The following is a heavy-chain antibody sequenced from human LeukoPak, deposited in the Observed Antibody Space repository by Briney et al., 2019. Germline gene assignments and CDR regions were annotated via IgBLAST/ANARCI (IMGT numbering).Heavy chain of an antibody. CDR1: GFTFDDYA. CDR2: ISWNSGNI. J-gene: IGHJ3*01. CDR3: ARVMAAAGAKQFDDAFDV. Sequence: GGSLRLSCVASGFTFDDYAMHWVRQAPGKGLEWASGISWNSGNIGYGDSVKGRFTISRDNAKNSLYLQMNSLGAEDMALYYCARVMAAAGAKQFDDAFDVWGQGTMVIV. D-gene: IGHD6-13*01. V-gene: IGHV3-9*03.